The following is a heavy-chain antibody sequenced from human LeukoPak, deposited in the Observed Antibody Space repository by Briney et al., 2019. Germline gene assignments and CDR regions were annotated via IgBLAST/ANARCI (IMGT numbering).Heavy chain of an antibody. CDR1: GFSFDEFA. CDR3: ARDRDYNLADSFDH. V-gene: IGHV3-9*01. Sequence: SGRSLRLSCAASGFSFDEFAMHWVRQAPGKGLEWVSGINFNGDTSRYAHSENGRFTISRDNAKKVVYLQMNGLRGEDTALYYCARDRDYNLADSFDHWGQGTLVTVSS. J-gene: IGHJ4*02. CDR2: INFNGDTS. D-gene: IGHD5-24*01.